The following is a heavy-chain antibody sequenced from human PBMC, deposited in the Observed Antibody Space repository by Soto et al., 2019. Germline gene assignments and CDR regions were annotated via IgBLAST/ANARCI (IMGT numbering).Heavy chain of an antibody. Sequence: SETLSLTCAVYGGSFSGYYWSWIRQPPGKGLEWIGEINHSGSTNYNPSLKSRVTISVDTSKNQFSLKLSSVTAADTAVYYCAGEGDTYYYGMDVWGQGTTVTVSS. J-gene: IGHJ6*02. CDR3: AGEGDTYYYGMDV. CDR1: GGSFSGYY. CDR2: INHSGST. D-gene: IGHD1-26*01. V-gene: IGHV4-34*01.